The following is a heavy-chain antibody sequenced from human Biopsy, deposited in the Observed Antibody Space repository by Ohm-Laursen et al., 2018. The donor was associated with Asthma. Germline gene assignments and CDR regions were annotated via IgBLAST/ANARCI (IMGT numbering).Heavy chain of an antibody. CDR3: ARDFGGWYYFDN. J-gene: IGHJ4*02. D-gene: IGHD3-3*01. CDR1: GGSISGFY. CDR2: IYYTGTT. V-gene: IGHV4-59*01. Sequence: TLSLACSVSGGSISGFYWSWIRQPPGKGLEWIGYIYYTGTTNYNPSLKSRVSISVDTSKNQFSLKLTSVTAADTAVYYCARDFGGWYYFDNWGQGSLVTVSS.